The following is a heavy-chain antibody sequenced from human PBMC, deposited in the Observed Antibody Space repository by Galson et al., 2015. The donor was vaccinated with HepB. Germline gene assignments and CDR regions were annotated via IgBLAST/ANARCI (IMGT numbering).Heavy chain of an antibody. J-gene: IGHJ6*02. CDR1: GFNFNTFA. V-gene: IGHV3-30*04. CDR2: VSRDGNTQ. Sequence: SLRLSCAVSGFNFNTFAIHWARQAPGRGLEWVAVVSRDGNTQYYADSVKGRFTVSRDNSRNTVYLQMDSLRPEDTAVYYCSRDGFCTGDNCHQWSRTPGERYGMDVWGQGTTVTVSS. D-gene: IGHD2-8*02. CDR3: SRDGFCTGDNCHQWSRTPGERYGMDV.